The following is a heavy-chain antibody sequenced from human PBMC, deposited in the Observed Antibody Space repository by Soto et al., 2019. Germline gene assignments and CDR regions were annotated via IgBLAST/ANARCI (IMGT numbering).Heavy chain of an antibody. CDR1: GGSISSSSFH. CDR2: IYYSGST. V-gene: IGHV4-39*01. Sequence: QLQLQESGPGLVKPSETLSLTCTVSGGSISSSSFHWGWIRQPPGKGLEWIGSIYYSGSTYYSPSLKSRGTISVDTSTNQFSLKLSSVTAADTAVYYCARRERAAGTDWWFDPWGQGTLVTVSS. D-gene: IGHD6-13*01. CDR3: ARRERAAGTDWWFDP. J-gene: IGHJ5*02.